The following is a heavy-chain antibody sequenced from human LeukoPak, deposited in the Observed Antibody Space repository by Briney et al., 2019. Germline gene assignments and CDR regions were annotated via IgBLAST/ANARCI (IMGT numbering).Heavy chain of an antibody. Sequence: GRSLRLSCAASGFTFSSYAMFWVRQAPGKGLEWVSAISGIDVCTYYADSVKGRFTLSRTNSTSTLYLQMHSLRAEDTAIYYCAKGGCSITTCLVDYWGQGTLVPVSS. CDR3: AKGGCSITTCLVDY. CDR2: ISGIDVCT. CDR1: GFTFSSYA. J-gene: IGHJ4*02. D-gene: IGHD2-2*01. V-gene: IGHV3-23*01.